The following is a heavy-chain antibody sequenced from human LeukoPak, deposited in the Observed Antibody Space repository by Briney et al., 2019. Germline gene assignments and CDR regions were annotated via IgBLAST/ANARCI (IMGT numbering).Heavy chain of an antibody. Sequence: GGSLRLSCAASGVTFSTYGMHWVRQAPGKGLEWVAVISYDGSNKYYADSVKGRFTISRDNSKNTLYLQMNSLRAEDTAVYYCARVYHYDILTGYYRGWFDPWGQGTLVTVSS. CDR3: ARVYHYDILTGYYRGWFDP. CDR1: GVTFSTYG. J-gene: IGHJ5*02. CDR2: ISYDGSNK. V-gene: IGHV3-30*03. D-gene: IGHD3-9*01.